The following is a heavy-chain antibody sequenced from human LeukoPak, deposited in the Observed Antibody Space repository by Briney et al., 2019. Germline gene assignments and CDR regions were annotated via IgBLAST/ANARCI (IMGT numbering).Heavy chain of an antibody. CDR2: IYTSGST. J-gene: IGHJ2*01. CDR1: GGSISSYY. D-gene: IGHD3-3*01. Sequence: PSETLSLTCTVSGGSISSYYWSWIRQPPGKGLEWIGYIYTSGSTNYNPSLKGRVTISVDTSKNQFSLKLSSVTAADTAVYYCAGHLRFYWYFDLWGRGTLVTVSS. CDR3: AGHLRFYWYFDL. V-gene: IGHV4-4*09.